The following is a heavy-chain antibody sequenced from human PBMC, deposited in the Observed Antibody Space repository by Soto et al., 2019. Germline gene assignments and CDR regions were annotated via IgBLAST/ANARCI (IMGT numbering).Heavy chain of an antibody. J-gene: IGHJ4*02. CDR1: GFTFSSYG. Sequence: QVQLVESGGGVVQPGRSLRLSCAASGFTFSSYGMHWVRQAPGKGLEWVAVIWYDGSNKYYADSVKGRFTISRDMSKNTRDRQITSERAEDTAVYYCAREDYYYSSGYYYFAHWGQGTLVTVSS. CDR2: IWYDGSNK. CDR3: AREDYYYSSGYYYFAH. D-gene: IGHD3-22*01. V-gene: IGHV3-33*01.